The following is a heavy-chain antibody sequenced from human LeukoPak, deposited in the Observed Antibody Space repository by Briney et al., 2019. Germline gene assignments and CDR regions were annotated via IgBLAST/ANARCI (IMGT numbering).Heavy chain of an antibody. Sequence: GGSLRLSCAASGFTFSSYGMHWVRQALGKGLEWVAFIRYDGSNKYYADSVKGRFTISRDHSKNTLYLQMNSLRAEDTAVYYCARTTSYDYWGQGTLVTVSS. CDR2: IRYDGSNK. CDR1: GFTFSSYG. CDR3: ARTTSYDY. J-gene: IGHJ4*02. D-gene: IGHD1-1*01. V-gene: IGHV3-30*02.